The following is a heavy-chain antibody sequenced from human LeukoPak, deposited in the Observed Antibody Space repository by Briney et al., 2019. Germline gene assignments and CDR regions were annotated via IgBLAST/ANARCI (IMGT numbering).Heavy chain of an antibody. D-gene: IGHD3-22*01. CDR1: GYTFTSYG. J-gene: IGHJ5*02. CDR3: ARDEARYSSGYYPNWFDP. CDR2: IIGYNGYT. V-gene: IGHV1-18*01. Sequence: ASVKVSCKPSGYTFTSYGIIWVRQAPGQGLEWMGWIIGYNGYTHYAHNLQGRVTMNTDTSTSTAYMELRSLRSDDTAVYYCARDEARYSSGYYPNWFDPWGQGTLVTVSS.